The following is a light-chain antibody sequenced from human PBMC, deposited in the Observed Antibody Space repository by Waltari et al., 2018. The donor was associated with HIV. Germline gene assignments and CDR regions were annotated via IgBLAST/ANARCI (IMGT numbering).Light chain of an antibody. CDR1: YSTFVRSY. Sequence: QSALIQPPSVSGNPGQTLLISCSGTYSTFVRSYVHWYRHLPDTTPTLLIYQNNQRPSGVSDRFTGSKSVSSASLVISGLRGDDEGDYFCAAWDATPKSHWIFGGGTSLTVL. J-gene: IGLJ2*01. V-gene: IGLV1-47*01. CDR3: AAWDATPKSHWI. CDR2: QNN.